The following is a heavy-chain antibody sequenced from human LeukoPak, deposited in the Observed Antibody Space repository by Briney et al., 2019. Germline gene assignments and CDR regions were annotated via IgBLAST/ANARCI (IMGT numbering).Heavy chain of an antibody. J-gene: IGHJ4*02. CDR3: TKGRQPLIGVSAFDY. Sequence: GGSLRLSCAASGFTFDDYAMNWVRQAPGKGLEWVSGISWNSGSRGYADSVKGRFTISRDNAKNFLYLQMNSLRAEDMALYYCTKGRQPLIGVSAFDYWGQGTLVTVSS. D-gene: IGHD3-16*01. V-gene: IGHV3-9*03. CDR2: ISWNSGSR. CDR1: GFTFDDYA.